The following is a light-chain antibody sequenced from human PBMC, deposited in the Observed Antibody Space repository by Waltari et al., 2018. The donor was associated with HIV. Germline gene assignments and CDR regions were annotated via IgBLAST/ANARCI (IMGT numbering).Light chain of an antibody. CDR2: SNH. J-gene: IGLJ2*01. V-gene: IGLV1-44*01. Sequence: QSVLTQPPSASGTPGQRVTISCSGSSSNIGGNTVNWYQHLPGTAPKPLFFSNHQRPSGVPDRFSGAKSGTSASLAISGLQSEDEADYYCASRDDSLNGPVFGRGTKLTVL. CDR3: ASRDDSLNGPV. CDR1: SSNIGGNT.